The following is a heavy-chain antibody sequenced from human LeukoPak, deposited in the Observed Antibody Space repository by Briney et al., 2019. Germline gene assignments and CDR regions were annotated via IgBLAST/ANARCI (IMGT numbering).Heavy chain of an antibody. CDR3: AKRAANGPGSYYGSEFDY. D-gene: IGHD1-26*01. Sequence: SETLSLTCTVSGGSISNYYWYWMRQPPGKGLEWIGYIYYSGSTNYNPSLKSRVTISVDTSKNQFSLKLSSVTAAGTAVYYCAKRAANGPGSYYGSEFDYWGQGTLVTVSS. J-gene: IGHJ4*02. CDR1: GGSISNYY. CDR2: IYYSGST. V-gene: IGHV4-59*08.